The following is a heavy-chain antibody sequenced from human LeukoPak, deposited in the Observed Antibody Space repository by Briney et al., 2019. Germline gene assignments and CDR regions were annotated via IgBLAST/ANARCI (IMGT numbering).Heavy chain of an antibody. J-gene: IGHJ4*02. CDR3: ARHVSGNIDY. V-gene: IGHV3-21*01. CDR2: ISSSSSYI. D-gene: IGHD3-16*01. CDR1: GFTFSSYS. Sequence: GGSLRLSCAASGFTFSSYSMNWVRQAPGKGLEWVSSISSSSSYIYYADSVKGRFTISRGNAKNSLYLQMNSLRAEDTAVYYCARHVSGNIDYWGQGTLVTVSS.